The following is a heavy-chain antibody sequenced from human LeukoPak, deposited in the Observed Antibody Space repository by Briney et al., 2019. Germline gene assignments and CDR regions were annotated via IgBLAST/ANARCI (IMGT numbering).Heavy chain of an antibody. CDR2: ISGSGGST. CDR3: ARDGGSYSVWGAFDI. V-gene: IGHV3-23*01. J-gene: IGHJ3*02. CDR1: GFTFSSYA. Sequence: PGGSLRLSCAASGFTFSSYAMSWVRQAPGKGLEWVSAISGSGGSTYYADSVKGRFTISRDNAKNTLYLQMNSLRAEDTAVYYCARDGGSYSVWGAFDIWGQGTMVTVSS. D-gene: IGHD3-10*01.